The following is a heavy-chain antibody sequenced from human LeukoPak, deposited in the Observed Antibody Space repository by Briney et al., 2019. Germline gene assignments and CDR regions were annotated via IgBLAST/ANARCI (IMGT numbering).Heavy chain of an antibody. CDR3: AKVSGYYFGYFDY. V-gene: IGHV3-23*01. CDR2: ISGSGGST. CDR1: GFTFSSYA. Sequence: PARSLRLSCAASGFTFSSYAMSWVRQAPGKVLEWVSAISGSGGSTYYADSVKGRLTISRDNSKNTLYLQMISLRAEDTAVYYCAKVSGYYFGYFDYWGQGTLVTVSS. D-gene: IGHD3-22*01. J-gene: IGHJ4*02.